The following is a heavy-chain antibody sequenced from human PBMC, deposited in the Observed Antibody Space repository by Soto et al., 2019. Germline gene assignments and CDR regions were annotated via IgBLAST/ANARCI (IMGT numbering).Heavy chain of an antibody. CDR3: ARDVGRLRPYNWFDP. CDR2: ISAYNGNT. Sequence: ASVKVSCKASGYTFTSYGISWVRQAPGQGLEWMGWISAYNGNTNYAQKLQGRVTMTTDTSTSTAYMELRSLRSEDTAVYYCARDVGRLRPYNWFDPWGQGTLVTVSS. D-gene: IGHD4-17*01. J-gene: IGHJ5*02. V-gene: IGHV1-18*01. CDR1: GYTFTSYG.